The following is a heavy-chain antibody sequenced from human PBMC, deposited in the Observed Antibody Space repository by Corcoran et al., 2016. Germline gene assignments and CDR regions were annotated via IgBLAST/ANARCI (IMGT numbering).Heavy chain of an antibody. D-gene: IGHD2-15*01. CDR2: IKQDGSEK. CDR1: GFTFSSYW. V-gene: IGHV3-7*03. J-gene: IGHJ4*02. CDR3: ASPTICRGGSCYGY. Sequence: EVQLVESGGGLVQPGGSLRLSCAASGFTFSSYWMSWVRQAPGKGLEWVANIKQDGSEKYYVDSVKGRFTISRDNAKNSLYLQINSLRAEDTAVDYWASPTICRGGSCYGYWGQGSLVTGSS.